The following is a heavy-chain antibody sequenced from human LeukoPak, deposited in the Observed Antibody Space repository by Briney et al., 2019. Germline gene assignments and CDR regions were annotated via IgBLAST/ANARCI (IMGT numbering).Heavy chain of an antibody. V-gene: IGHV1-2*02. D-gene: IGHD3-10*01. CDR3: ARDRGTTMVRGVISHGMDV. CDR1: GYTFTGYH. Sequence: ASVKVSCKASGYTFTGYHMHWVRQAPGQGLEWMGWINPNSGGTNYAQKFQGRVTMTRDTSISTAYMELSRLRSDDTAVYYCARDRGTTMVRGVISHGMDVWGQGTTVTVSS. J-gene: IGHJ6*02. CDR2: INPNSGGT.